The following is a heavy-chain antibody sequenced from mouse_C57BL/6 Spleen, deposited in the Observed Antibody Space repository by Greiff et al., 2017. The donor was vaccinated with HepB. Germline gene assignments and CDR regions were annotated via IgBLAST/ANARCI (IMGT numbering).Heavy chain of an antibody. CDR3: ARQGSYYYGSSYPFAY. D-gene: IGHD1-1*01. V-gene: IGHV5-9*01. CDR1: GFTFSSYT. Sequence: EVKLVESGGGLVKPGGSLKLSCAASGFTFSSYTMSWVRQTPEKRLEWVATISGGGGNTYYPDSVKGRFTISRDNAKNTLYLQMSSLRSEDTALYYCARQGSYYYGSSYPFAYWGQGTLVTVSA. J-gene: IGHJ3*01. CDR2: ISGGGGNT.